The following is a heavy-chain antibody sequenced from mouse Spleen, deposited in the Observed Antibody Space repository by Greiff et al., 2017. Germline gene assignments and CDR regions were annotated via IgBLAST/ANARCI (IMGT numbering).Heavy chain of an antibody. CDR2: INPGSGGT. V-gene: IGHV1-54*01. CDR1: GYAFTNYL. Sequence: VNLMESGAELVRPGTSVTVSCTASGYAFTNYLIEWVKQRPGQGLEWIGVINPGSGGTNYNEKFKGKATLTADKSSSTAYMQLSSLTSDDSAVYFCARDYGKAMDYWGQGTSVTVSS. J-gene: IGHJ4*01. D-gene: IGHD2-1*01. CDR3: ARDYGKAMDY.